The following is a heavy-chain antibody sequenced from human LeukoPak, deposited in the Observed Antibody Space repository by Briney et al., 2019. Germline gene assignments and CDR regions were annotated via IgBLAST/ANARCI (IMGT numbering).Heavy chain of an antibody. V-gene: IGHV4-34*01. CDR3: ARVRRRSDYYESKRYWFDP. CDR1: GGSFSGYY. Sequence: KPSETLSLTCAVYGGSFSGYYWSWIRQPPGKGLEWIGEINHSGSTNYNPSLKSRVTISVDTSKNQFSLKLSSVTAADTAVYYCARVRRRSDYYESKRYWFDPWGQGTLVTVSS. J-gene: IGHJ5*02. D-gene: IGHD3-22*01. CDR2: INHSGST.